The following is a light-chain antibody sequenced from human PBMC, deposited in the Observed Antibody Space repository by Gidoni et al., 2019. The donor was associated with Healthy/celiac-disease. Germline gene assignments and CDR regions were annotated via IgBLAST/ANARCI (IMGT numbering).Light chain of an antibody. V-gene: IGKV1-39*01. J-gene: IGKJ1*01. CDR3: QQSYSNPWT. Sequence: IQMPQSPSSLSASVGDRVTITCRASQSISSYLPWYQQKPGKAPKLLIYAASSLQSGVPSRFSGSGSGTDFTLTISSLQPEDFATYYCQQSYSNPWTFGQGTKVEIK. CDR1: QSISSY. CDR2: AAS.